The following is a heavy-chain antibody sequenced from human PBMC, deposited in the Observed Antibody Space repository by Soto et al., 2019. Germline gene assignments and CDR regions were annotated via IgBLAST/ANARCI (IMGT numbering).Heavy chain of an antibody. CDR2: IYYSGST. Sequence: SETLSLTCTVSGGSISSGGYYWSWIRQHPGKGLEWIGYIYYSGSTYYNPSLKSRVTISVDTSKNQFSLKLSSVTAADTAVYYCARECGYCSSTRGWFDPWGQGTLVTVSS. D-gene: IGHD2-2*03. CDR3: ARECGYCSSTRGWFDP. J-gene: IGHJ5*02. CDR1: GGSISSGGYY. V-gene: IGHV4-31*03.